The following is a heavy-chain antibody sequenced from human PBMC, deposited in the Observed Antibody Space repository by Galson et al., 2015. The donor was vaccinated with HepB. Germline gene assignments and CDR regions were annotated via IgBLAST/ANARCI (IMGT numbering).Heavy chain of an antibody. J-gene: IGHJ3*02. CDR2: IYPGDSDT. CDR1: GYSFTSYW. CDR3: ARQPNVLRFLEDEAFDI. D-gene: IGHD3-3*01. V-gene: IGHV5-51*01. Sequence: QSGAEVKKPGESLKISCKGSGYSFTSYWIGWVRQMPGKGLEWMGIIYPGDSDTRYSPSFQGQVTISADKSIGTAYLQWSSLKASDTAMYYCARQPNVLRFLEDEAFDIWGQGTMVTVSS.